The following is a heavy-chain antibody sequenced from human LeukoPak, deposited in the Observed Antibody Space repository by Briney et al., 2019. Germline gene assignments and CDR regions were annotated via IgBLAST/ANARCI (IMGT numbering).Heavy chain of an antibody. J-gene: IGHJ4*02. CDR3: ARDSTIGIVGATTFDY. CDR1: GFTFSSYS. CDR2: ISSSSSTI. D-gene: IGHD1-26*01. Sequence: AGGSLRLSCAASGFTFSSYSMNWVRQAPGKGLEWVSYISSSSSTIYYADSVKGRFTISRDNAKNSLYLQMNSLRAEDTAVYYCARDSTIGIVGATTFDYWGQGTLVTVSS. V-gene: IGHV3-48*01.